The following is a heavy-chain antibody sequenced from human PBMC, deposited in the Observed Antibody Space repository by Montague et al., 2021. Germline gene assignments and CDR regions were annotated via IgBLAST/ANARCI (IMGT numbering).Heavy chain of an antibody. CDR1: GFTFSDYW. Sequence: SLRLSCAVSGFTFSDYWMNLVRQAPGKGLEWVANIKQDGSDQYYVDSVKGRFTISRDNAKNSVYLQMSSLRAEDSAVYYCARGRWAPFDYWGQGTLVTVSS. D-gene: IGHD1-26*01. CDR3: ARGRWAPFDY. CDR2: IKQDGSDQ. J-gene: IGHJ4*02. V-gene: IGHV3-7*03.